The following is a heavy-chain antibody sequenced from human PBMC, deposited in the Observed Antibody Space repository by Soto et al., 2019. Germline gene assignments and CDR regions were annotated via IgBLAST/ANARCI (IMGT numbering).Heavy chain of an antibody. V-gene: IGHV3-72*01. J-gene: IGHJ4*02. D-gene: IGHD3-22*01. Sequence: PGGSLRLSCSVSGFTLSDHYTDWVRQAPGKGLEWVGRSRNQANGYSTIYAASVKGRFTTSRDDSKNLVYLQMESLRTEDTAVYYCVRDTYFSDSSSYTRCFDFWGQGALVTVSS. CDR3: VRDTYFSDSSSYTRCFDF. CDR2: SRNQANGYST. CDR1: GFTLSDHY.